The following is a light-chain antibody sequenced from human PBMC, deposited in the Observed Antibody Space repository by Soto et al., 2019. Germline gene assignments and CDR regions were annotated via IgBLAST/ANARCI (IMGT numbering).Light chain of an antibody. CDR3: QQGHSGPPT. J-gene: IGKJ1*01. CDR1: QDIGNW. V-gene: IGKV1-12*01. CDR2: GAS. Sequence: DIQMTQSPSSVSASVGDRVTITGRASQDIGNWVLWYQQKPGKAPKLLIFGASSLQSGVPSRFSSNRSRKCLTRTVSSLQPEDSAIYFCQQGHSGPPTLGQTTKVDIK.